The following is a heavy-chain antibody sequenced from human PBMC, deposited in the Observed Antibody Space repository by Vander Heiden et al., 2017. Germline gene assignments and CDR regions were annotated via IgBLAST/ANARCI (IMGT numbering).Heavy chain of an antibody. V-gene: IGHV3-21*01. CDR3: ARDRNIVVVPAAPDD. J-gene: IGHJ4*02. CDR1: GLVFSSYS. CDR2: IRSISSYI. D-gene: IGHD2-2*01. Sequence: EVQLVESVGGLVKRGGSRRLSCAASGLVFSSYSMNGVREAPGTGLEWVSAIRSISSYIYYADSVKGRFTISRDNAKNSLYLQVNSLRAEDTAVYYWARDRNIVVVPAAPDDWGQGTLLTVSS.